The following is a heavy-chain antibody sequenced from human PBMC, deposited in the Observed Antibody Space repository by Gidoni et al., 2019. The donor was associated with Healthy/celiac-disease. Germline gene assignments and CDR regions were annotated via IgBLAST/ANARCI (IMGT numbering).Heavy chain of an antibody. J-gene: IGHJ4*02. CDR1: GGSISNYY. Sequence: QVQLQESGPGLVKPSETLSLTCTVSGGSISNYYWSWIRQPPGKGLEWIGYIYYSGSTNYNPSLKSRVTISVDTSKNQFSLKLSSVTAADTAVYYCARYHYYGSGSYSYYFDYWGQGTLVTVSS. V-gene: IGHV4-59*01. D-gene: IGHD3-10*01. CDR2: IYYSGST. CDR3: ARYHYYGSGSYSYYFDY.